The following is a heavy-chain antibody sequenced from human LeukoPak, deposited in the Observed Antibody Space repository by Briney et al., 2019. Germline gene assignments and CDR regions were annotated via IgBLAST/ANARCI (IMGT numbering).Heavy chain of an antibody. Sequence: ASVKVSCKASGYTFTGYYMHWVRQAPGQGLEWMGWINPNSGGTNYAQKFQGWVTMTRDTSISTAYMELSRLRSDDTAVYYCARDHGVRGVITYYFDYWGQGTLVTVSS. D-gene: IGHD3-10*01. CDR3: ARDHGVRGVITYYFDY. CDR2: INPNSGGT. CDR1: GYTFTGYY. J-gene: IGHJ4*02. V-gene: IGHV1-2*04.